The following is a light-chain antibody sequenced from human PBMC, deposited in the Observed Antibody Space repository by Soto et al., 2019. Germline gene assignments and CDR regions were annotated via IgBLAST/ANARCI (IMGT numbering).Light chain of an antibody. V-gene: IGLV2-14*01. CDR3: SSYTSSSTLV. CDR2: DVG. Sequence: QSALTQPASVSGSPGQSITISCTGTSSDFGGYDYVSWYQQHPGKAPKLMIYDVGNRPLGVCTRFSGSKSGNTASLTISGLQAEDEADYYCSSYTSSSTLVFGGGTKLTVL. CDR1: SSDFGGYDY. J-gene: IGLJ2*01.